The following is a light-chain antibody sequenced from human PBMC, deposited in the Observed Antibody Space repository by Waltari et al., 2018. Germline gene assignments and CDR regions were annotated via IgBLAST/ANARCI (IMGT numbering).Light chain of an antibody. Sequence: QSALTQPASVSGSPGQSITILCTGTSKDVSGYDYVSWYQQHSGKAPKLIIFNVTNRPSGVSTRFSGSKSGNTASLTISGLQAEDEAHYYCNSYTSSASRVFGGGTKLTVL. CDR2: NVT. V-gene: IGLV2-14*03. CDR1: SKDVSGYDY. CDR3: NSYTSSASRV. J-gene: IGLJ3*02.